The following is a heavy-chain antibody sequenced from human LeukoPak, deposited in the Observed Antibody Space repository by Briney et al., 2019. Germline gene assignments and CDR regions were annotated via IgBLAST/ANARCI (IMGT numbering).Heavy chain of an antibody. V-gene: IGHV3-53*01. CDR2: IYSGGST. J-gene: IGHJ4*02. CDR3: AGAGGYSGYDGYFDY. Sequence: GGSLRLSCAASGFTVSSNYMSWVRQAPGKGLEWVSVIYSGGSTYYADSVKGRFTISRDNSKNTLYLQMNSLGAEDTAVYYCAGAGGYSGYDGYFDYWGQGTLVTVSS. CDR1: GFTVSSNY. D-gene: IGHD5-12*01.